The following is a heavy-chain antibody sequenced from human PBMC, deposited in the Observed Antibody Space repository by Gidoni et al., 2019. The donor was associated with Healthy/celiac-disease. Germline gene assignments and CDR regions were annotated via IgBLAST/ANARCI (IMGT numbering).Heavy chain of an antibody. D-gene: IGHD3-10*01. V-gene: IGHV1-69*02. CDR1: GVTFSSYT. CDR2: IIPILGIA. CDR3: ASWTYYYGSGSYTDAFDI. J-gene: IGHJ3*02. Sequence: QVQLAQSGAEVKKPGSSVKVSCKASGVTFSSYTISWVRQAPGQGLEWMGRIIPILGIANYAQKFQGRVTITADKSTSTAYMELSSLRSEDTAVYYCASWTYYYGSGSYTDAFDIWGQGTMVTVSS.